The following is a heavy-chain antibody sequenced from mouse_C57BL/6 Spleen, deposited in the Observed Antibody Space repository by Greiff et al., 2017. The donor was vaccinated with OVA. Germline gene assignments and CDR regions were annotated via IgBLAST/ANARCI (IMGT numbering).Heavy chain of an antibody. CDR1: GYTFTSYW. J-gene: IGHJ3*01. CDR3: ARCDGYSFAY. V-gene: IGHV1-61*01. CDR2: IYPSDSET. Sequence: QVQLQQSGAELVRPGSSVKLSCKASGYTFTSYWMDWVKQRPGQGLEWIGNIYPSDSETHYNQKFKDKATLTVDKSSSTAYMQLSSLTSEDSAVYYCARCDGYSFAYWGQGTLVTVSA. D-gene: IGHD2-3*01.